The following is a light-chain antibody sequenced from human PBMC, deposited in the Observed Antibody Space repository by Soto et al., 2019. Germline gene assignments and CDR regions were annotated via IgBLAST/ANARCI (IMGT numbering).Light chain of an antibody. CDR1: QYINTR. CDR3: HQRQSWPRT. Sequence: EIVLTPPPATLSSFPGDRVTLSCRASQYINTRLAWYQHRPGQAPRLLIYQTSIRAAGIPARFSASGSGTDFTLTISDVQPEDFALYYCHQRQSWPRTFGQGTKV. J-gene: IGKJ1*01. V-gene: IGKV3-11*01. CDR2: QTS.